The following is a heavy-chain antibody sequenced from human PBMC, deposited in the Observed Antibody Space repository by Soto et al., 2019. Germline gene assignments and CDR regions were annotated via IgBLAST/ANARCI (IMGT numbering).Heavy chain of an antibody. Sequence: QVQLVQSGAEVKKPGASVKVSCKASGYTFTNSGISWVRQAPGQGLEWMGWISTDNGNTNYAQHLQGRVSMTTDTSTRTAYMALRSLRSDDTAVYYCARDQGITTFGVYSMYYYGMDVWGQGTTVTVSS. CDR1: GYTFTNSG. CDR2: ISTDNGNT. J-gene: IGHJ6*02. CDR3: ARDQGITTFGVYSMYYYGMDV. D-gene: IGHD3-3*01. V-gene: IGHV1-18*01.